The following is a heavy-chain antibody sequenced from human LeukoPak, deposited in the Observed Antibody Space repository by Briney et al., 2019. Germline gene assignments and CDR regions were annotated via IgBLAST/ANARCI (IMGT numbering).Heavy chain of an antibody. Sequence: ASVKVSCKASGYTFSGYYIHWVRQAPGRKCEWVGWINPNSGAPNYAENFEGRVTMTRDTSISTVFMQLSGLTSHDTAVYYCASVVVVPAALSSYYMDVWGEGTTVTVSS. CDR3: ASVVVVPAALSSYYMDV. CDR2: INPNSGAP. V-gene: IGHV1-2*02. D-gene: IGHD2-2*01. J-gene: IGHJ6*03. CDR1: GYTFSGYY.